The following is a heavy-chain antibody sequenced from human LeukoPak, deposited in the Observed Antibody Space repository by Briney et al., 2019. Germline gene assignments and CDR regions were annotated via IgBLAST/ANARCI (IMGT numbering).Heavy chain of an antibody. D-gene: IGHD6-13*01. Sequence: ASVKVSCKASGYTFTSYAMNWVRQAPGQGLEWMGWINTNTGNPTYAQGFTGRFVFSLDTSVSTAYLQISSLKAEDTAVYYCARDGPIAAAGTEGYFDYWGQGTLVTVSS. CDR2: INTNTGNP. V-gene: IGHV7-4-1*02. J-gene: IGHJ4*02. CDR1: GYTFTSYA. CDR3: ARDGPIAAAGTEGYFDY.